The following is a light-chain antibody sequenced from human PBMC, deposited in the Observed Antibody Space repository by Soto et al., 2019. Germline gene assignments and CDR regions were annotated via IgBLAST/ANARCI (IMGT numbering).Light chain of an antibody. J-gene: IGKJ1*01. CDR3: QHRSPWWT. Sequence: EIVMTQSPATLSVSPGERATLSCRASQSVSSYLAWYQQKPGQAPRLLIYDEVNRADGVSARFTGSGTGTDFTLTIDGLEADDSAVYYCQHRSPWWTFGRGTRLEIK. V-gene: IGKV3D-11*02. CDR2: DEV. CDR1: QSVSSY.